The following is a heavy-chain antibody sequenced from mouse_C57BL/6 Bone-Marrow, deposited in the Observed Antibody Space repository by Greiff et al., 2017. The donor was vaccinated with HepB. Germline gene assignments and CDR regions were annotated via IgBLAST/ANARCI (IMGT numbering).Heavy chain of an antibody. CDR2: INSDGGST. J-gene: IGHJ2*01. CDR1: EYEFPSHD. D-gene: IGHD1-1*01. V-gene: IGHV5-2*03. Sequence: EVKLVESGGGLVQPGESLKLSCESNEYEFPSHDMSWVRKTPEKRLELVAAINSDGGSTYYPDTMERRFIIDRDNTKKTLYLQMSSLRSEDTALYYCARHNGRFITTVVAFDYWGQGTTLTVSS. CDR3: ARHNGRFITTVVAFDY.